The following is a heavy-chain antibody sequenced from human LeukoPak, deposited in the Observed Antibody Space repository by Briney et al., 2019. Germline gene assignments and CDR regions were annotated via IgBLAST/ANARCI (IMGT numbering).Heavy chain of an antibody. V-gene: IGHV3-74*01. CDR3: AKDTMAAAYYFDY. J-gene: IGHJ4*02. CDR1: GVTLRNYW. Sequence: GGSLRLSCAASGVTLRNYWMHWVRQAPGKGLVWVSRIHSDGSSTSYAASVKGRFTISRDNAKNTLYLRMNSLRAEDTAVYYCAKDTMAAAYYFDYWGQGTLVTVSS. D-gene: IGHD5-24*01. CDR2: IHSDGSST.